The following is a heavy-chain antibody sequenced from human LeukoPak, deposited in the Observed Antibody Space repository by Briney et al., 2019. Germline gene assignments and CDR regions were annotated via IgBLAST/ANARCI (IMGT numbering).Heavy chain of an antibody. CDR3: AKAGLFFGVVTAMYYFDY. V-gene: IGHV3-30*18. CDR2: ISYDGSNK. J-gene: IGHJ4*02. CDR1: GFTFSSYG. Sequence: GGSLRLSCAASGFTFSSYGMHWVRQAPGKGLEWVAVISYDGSNKYYADSVKGRFTISRDNSKNTLYLQLNSLRAEDTAVYYCAKAGLFFGVVTAMYYFDYWGQGTLVTVSS. D-gene: IGHD3-3*01.